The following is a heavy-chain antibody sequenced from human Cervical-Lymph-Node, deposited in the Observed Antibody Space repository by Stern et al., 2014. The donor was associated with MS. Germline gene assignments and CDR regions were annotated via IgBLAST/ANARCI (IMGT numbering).Heavy chain of an antibody. D-gene: IGHD3-10*01. V-gene: IGHV1-2*04. CDR2: INPNSGGT. CDR3: ARLYGSGEFKDY. J-gene: IGHJ4*02. CDR1: GYTFTGYY. Sequence: VQLVESGAEVKKPGASVKVSCKASGYTFTGYYMHWVRQAPGPGLEWMGLINPNSGGTNYAQKFQGWVTMTRDTSISTAYMELSRLRSDDTAVYYCARLYGSGEFKDYWGQGTLVTVSS.